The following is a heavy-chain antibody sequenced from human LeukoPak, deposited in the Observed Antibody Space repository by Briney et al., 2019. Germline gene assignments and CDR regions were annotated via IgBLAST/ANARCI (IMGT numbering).Heavy chain of an antibody. D-gene: IGHD1-26*01. CDR3: ARGRYSGSHSPALH. V-gene: IGHV4-39*07. Sequence: SETLSLTCTVSGGSISSSTYFWGWIRQPPGRGLEWIGTIYYTGSTYYNPSLKGRVTISVDTSENQFSLKLSSVTAADTAVYYCARGRYSGSHSPALHWGQGTLVTVSS. J-gene: IGHJ1*01. CDR2: IYYTGST. CDR1: GGSISSSTYF.